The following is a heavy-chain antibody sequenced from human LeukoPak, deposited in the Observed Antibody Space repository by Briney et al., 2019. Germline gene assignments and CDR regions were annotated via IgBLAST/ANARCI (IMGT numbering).Heavy chain of an antibody. Sequence: GGSLRLSRAASGFTLSSYSMNWVRQAPGKGLEWVSSVSSSSTYIYYADSVKGRFTISRDNAKNSLYLQMNSLRAEDTAVYYCARGIDGPGAFDIWGPGTMVTVSS. V-gene: IGHV3-21*01. D-gene: IGHD2-21*01. J-gene: IGHJ3*02. CDR2: VSSSSTYI. CDR1: GFTLSSYS. CDR3: ARGIDGPGAFDI.